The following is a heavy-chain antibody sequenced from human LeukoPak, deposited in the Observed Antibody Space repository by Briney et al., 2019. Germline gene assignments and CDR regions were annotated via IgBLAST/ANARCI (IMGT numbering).Heavy chain of an antibody. CDR1: GFTFSSYG. D-gene: IGHD3-9*01. CDR2: IWYDGSNK. CDR3: AREGDILTGTQAFDY. Sequence: GGSLRLSCAASGFTFSSYGMHWVRQAPGKGLEWVAVIWYDGSNKYYADSVKGRFTISRDNSKNTLYLQMNSLRAEDTAVYYYAREGDILTGTQAFDYWGQGTLVTVSS. V-gene: IGHV3-33*01. J-gene: IGHJ4*02.